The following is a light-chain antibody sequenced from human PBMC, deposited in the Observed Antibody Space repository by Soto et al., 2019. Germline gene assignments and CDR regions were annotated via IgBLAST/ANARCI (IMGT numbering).Light chain of an antibody. CDR2: DVI. J-gene: IGLJ1*01. V-gene: IGLV2-11*01. CDR3: CSYAGDYTFV. CDR1: SSDVGVYKY. Sequence: QSVLIQPRSVSGSPGQSVTISCTGTSSDVGVYKYVSWYRQHPGKAPKLMIYDVITRPSGVPDRFSGSKSGNTASLTISGLQAEDEAEYYCCSYAGDYTFVFGTGTKLTVL.